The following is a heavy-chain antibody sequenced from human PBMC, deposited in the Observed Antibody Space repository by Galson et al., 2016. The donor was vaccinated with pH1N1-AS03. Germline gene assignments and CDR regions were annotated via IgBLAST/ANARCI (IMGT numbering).Heavy chain of an antibody. CDR2: VTPIFGTT. V-gene: IGHV1-69*06. J-gene: IGHJ4*02. CDR1: GGSFSRYA. D-gene: IGHD5-18*01. Sequence: SVKVSCKVFGGSFSRYAISWVRQAPGQGLEWLGGVTPIFGTTNYAQKFQDRVTITADTSTSASYMELSSLRSDDTAVYYCAQGSYTYGPRVFDNWCQGTLVTVSS. CDR3: AQGSYTYGPRVFDN.